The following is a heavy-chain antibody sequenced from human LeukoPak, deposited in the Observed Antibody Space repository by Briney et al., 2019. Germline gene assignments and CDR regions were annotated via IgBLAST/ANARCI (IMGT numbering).Heavy chain of an antibody. Sequence: GGSLRLSCAASGFSFSGYGMHWVRQAPGKGLEWVAFIRYDGSNEYYADSVKGRFTVSRDNSKNTLYLQMNSLRAEDTTVYYCAKASGQAGYCSSTSCHYTFDYWGQGTLVTVSS. CDR2: IRYDGSNE. CDR3: AKASGQAGYCSSTSCHYTFDY. J-gene: IGHJ4*02. D-gene: IGHD2-2*01. CDR1: GFSFSGYG. V-gene: IGHV3-30*02.